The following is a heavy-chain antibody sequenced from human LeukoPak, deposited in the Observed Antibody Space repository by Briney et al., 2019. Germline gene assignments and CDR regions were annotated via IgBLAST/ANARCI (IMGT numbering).Heavy chain of an antibody. Sequence: PGGSLRLSCAASGFTFSSYWMHWVRHAPGKGLVWVSRINSDGSSTSYADSVKGRFTISRDNAKNTLYLQMNSLRAEDTAVYYCARGRGSSWLTFDYWGQGTMVTVSS. CDR1: GFTFSSYW. V-gene: IGHV3-74*01. CDR2: INSDGSST. CDR3: ARGRGSSWLTFDY. J-gene: IGHJ4*02. D-gene: IGHD6-13*01.